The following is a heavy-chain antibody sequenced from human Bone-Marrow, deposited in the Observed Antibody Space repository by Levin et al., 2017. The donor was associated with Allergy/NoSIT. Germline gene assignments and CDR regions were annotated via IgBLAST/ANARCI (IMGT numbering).Heavy chain of an antibody. CDR2: TYYRSKWYY. Sequence: PSETLSLTCAISGDSVSSNIAVWNWIRQSPSRGLEWLGRTYYRSKWYYDYAVSVKSRITVSPDTSKNQFSLHLNSVTPEDTAVYYCARDLWYNWSPTNGYFDNWGQGTLVTVSS. J-gene: IGHJ4*02. CDR1: GDSVSSNIAV. D-gene: IGHD1-1*01. CDR3: ARDLWYNWSPTNGYFDN. V-gene: IGHV6-1*01.